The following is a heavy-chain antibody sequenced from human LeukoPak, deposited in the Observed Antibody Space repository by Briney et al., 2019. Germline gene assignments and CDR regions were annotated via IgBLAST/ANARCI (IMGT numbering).Heavy chain of an antibody. CDR1: GFSFRNYG. D-gene: IGHD4-17*01. J-gene: IGHJ6*02. Sequence: GGSLRLSCVASGFSFRNYGMHWVRQAPGKGLEWVTVISYDGSNKYYADSVKGRFTISRDNSKNTLYLQMNSLRAEDTAVYYCARATPSTVTTYYYYYGMDVWGQGTTVTVS. CDR2: ISYDGSNK. CDR3: ARATPSTVTTYYYYYGMDV. V-gene: IGHV3-30*12.